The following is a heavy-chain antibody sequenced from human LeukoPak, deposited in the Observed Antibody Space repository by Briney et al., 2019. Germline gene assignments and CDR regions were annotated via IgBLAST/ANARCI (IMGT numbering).Heavy chain of an antibody. CDR1: RFTFSNYT. CDR3: AKFRGQDYDILTGYLDY. J-gene: IGHJ4*02. Sequence: GGSLRLSCAASRFTFSNYTMNWVRQAPGKGLEWVSSISTSSSYIFYADSVKGRFTISRDNSKNTLYLQMNSLRAEDTAVYYCAKFRGQDYDILTGYLDYWGQGTLVTVSS. D-gene: IGHD3-9*01. V-gene: IGHV3-21*04. CDR2: ISTSSSYI.